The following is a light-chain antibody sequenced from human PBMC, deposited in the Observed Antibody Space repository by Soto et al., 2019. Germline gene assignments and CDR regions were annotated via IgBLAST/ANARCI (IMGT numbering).Light chain of an antibody. V-gene: IGKV1-5*01. CDR2: AAS. CDR3: QQSLTMPIT. CDR1: QSITSW. Sequence: IQMTQSPSTLSASVGDRVTITCRASQSITSWLAWYQQKPGKAPKLLIYAASSLQSGVPSRFSGSGSGTEFTLTIADLQPDDFGTYYCQQSLTMPITFGHGTRLEIK. J-gene: IGKJ5*01.